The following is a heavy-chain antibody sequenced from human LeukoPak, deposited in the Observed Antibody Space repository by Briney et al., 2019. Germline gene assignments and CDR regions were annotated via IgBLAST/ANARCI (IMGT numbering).Heavy chain of an antibody. CDR1: GGSFSGYY. D-gene: IGHD3-3*01. CDR2: INHSGST. Sequence: SETLSLTCAVYGGSFSGYYWSWIRQPPGKGLEWIGEINHSGSTNYNPSLQSRVTISVDTSKNQFSLKLSSVTAADTAVYYCARGRYYDFWSGYYRAPYYYFDYWGQGTLVTVSS. V-gene: IGHV4-34*01. CDR3: ARGRYYDFWSGYYRAPYYYFDY. J-gene: IGHJ4*02.